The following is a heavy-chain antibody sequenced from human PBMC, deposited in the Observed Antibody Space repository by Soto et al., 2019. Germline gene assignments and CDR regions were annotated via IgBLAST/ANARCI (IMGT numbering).Heavy chain of an antibody. CDR3: AKDRAAAGPFYYYYYGMDV. CDR1: GFTFDDYT. J-gene: IGHJ6*02. CDR2: ISWDGGST. V-gene: IGHV3-43*01. D-gene: IGHD6-13*01. Sequence: GSLRLSCAASGFTFDDYTMHWVRQAPGKVLEWVSLISWDGGSTYYADSVKGRFTISRDNSKNSLYLQMNSLRTEDTALYYCAKDRAAAGPFYYYYYGMDVWGQGXTVTVSS.